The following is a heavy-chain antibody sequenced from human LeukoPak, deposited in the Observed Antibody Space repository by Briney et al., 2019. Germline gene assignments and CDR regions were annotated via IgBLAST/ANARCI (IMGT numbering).Heavy chain of an antibody. CDR1: GYTFTRYY. CDR3: AREGQRHYFDY. J-gene: IGHJ4*02. CDR2: IDPSGDST. V-gene: IGHV1-46*01. Sequence: GASVKVSCKASGYTFTRYYLHWVRQASGQGLEWMGIIDPSGDSTSYAQKFQGRVTMTRDTSTSTVYMELSSLRSEDTAVYYCAREGQRHYFDYWGQGTLVTVSS.